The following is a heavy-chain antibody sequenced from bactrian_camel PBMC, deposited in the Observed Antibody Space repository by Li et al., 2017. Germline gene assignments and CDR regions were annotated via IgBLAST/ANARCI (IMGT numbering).Heavy chain of an antibody. CDR3: AKANGWSIWPWDY. V-gene: IGHV3S28*01. J-gene: IGHJ4*01. CDR1: GFTFSSCY. D-gene: IGHD1*01. CDR2: IDVNGVTT. Sequence: QLVESGGGLVQPGGSLRLSCAASGFTFSSCYMSWVRRAPGKGLEWVSTIDVNGVTTWYADSVKDRFTISRDVAKNTLFLQLNSLKTEDTAMYYCAKANGWSIWPWDYWGQGTQVTVS.